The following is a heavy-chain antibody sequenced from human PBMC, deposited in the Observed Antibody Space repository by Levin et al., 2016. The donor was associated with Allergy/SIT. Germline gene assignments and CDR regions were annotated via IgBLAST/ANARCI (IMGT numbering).Heavy chain of an antibody. D-gene: IGHD3-22*01. J-gene: IGHJ6*02. Sequence: SVKVSCKASGGTFSSYTISWVRQAPGQGLEWMGRIIPILGIANYAQKFQGRVTITADKSTSTAYMELSSLRSEDTAVYYCATLGPGDAYYYDSSGSRDYYYYGMDVWGQGTTVTVSS. V-gene: IGHV1-69*02. CDR2: IIPILGIA. CDR1: GGTFSSYT. CDR3: ATLGPGDAYYYDSSGSRDYYYYGMDV.